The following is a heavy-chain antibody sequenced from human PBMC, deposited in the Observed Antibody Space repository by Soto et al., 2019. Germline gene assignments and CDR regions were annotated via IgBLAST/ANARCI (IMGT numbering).Heavy chain of an antibody. CDR1: GGTFSSYA. CDR2: IIPIFGTA. CDR3: ARDLGRPNRAFDI. V-gene: IGHV1-69*13. D-gene: IGHD3-16*01. J-gene: IGHJ3*02. Sequence: GASVKVSCKASGGTFSSYAISWVRQAPGQGLEWMGGIIPIFGTANYAQKFQGGVTITADESTSTAYMELSSLRSEDTAVYYCARDLGRPNRAFDIWGQGTMVTVSS.